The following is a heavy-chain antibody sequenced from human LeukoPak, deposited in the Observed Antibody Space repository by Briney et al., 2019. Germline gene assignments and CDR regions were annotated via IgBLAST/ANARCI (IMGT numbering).Heavy chain of an antibody. J-gene: IGHJ3*02. CDR2: IYSGGSA. D-gene: IGHD3-3*01. CDR1: GFTVSSNY. CDR3: ASRWGSITIFGWEAAFDI. V-gene: IGHV3-53*01. Sequence: GGSLRLSCAASGFTVSSNYMRWVRQAPGKGLEWVSVIYSGGSAYYADSVKGRCTISRYNSKNTLSLKRNSSRAEDTDVYYCASRWGSITIFGWEAAFDIWGQGTMVTVSS.